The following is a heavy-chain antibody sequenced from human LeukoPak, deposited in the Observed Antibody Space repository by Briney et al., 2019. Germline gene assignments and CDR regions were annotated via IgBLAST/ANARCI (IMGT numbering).Heavy chain of an antibody. V-gene: IGHV1-8*01. CDR1: GGTFTSYD. CDR3: ARGRHGELFRVYYYYMDV. J-gene: IGHJ6*03. Sequence: EASVKVSCKASGGTFTSYDINWVRQATGQGLEWMGWMNPNSGNTGYAQKFQGRVTMTRNTSISTAYMELSSLRSEDTAVYYCARGRHGELFRVYYYYMDVWGKGTPVTVSS. D-gene: IGHD3-10*01. CDR2: MNPNSGNT.